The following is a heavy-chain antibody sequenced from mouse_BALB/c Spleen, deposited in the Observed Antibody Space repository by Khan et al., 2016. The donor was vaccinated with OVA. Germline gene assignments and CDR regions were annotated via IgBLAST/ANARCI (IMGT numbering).Heavy chain of an antibody. V-gene: IGHV1-77*01. J-gene: IGHJ2*01. CDR2: IYPGSGNP. D-gene: IGHD1-1*01. Sequence: QVQLQQSGPVLVKPGASVKMSCKASGYTFSDYVMNWVKQRTGQGLEWIGQIYPGSGNPYYNEKFKGKATLTTDKSSNTAYMQLSILTSEDSAVYFCARAEYGSLGYWGQGTALTVSS. CDR3: ARAEYGSLGY. CDR1: GYTFSDYV.